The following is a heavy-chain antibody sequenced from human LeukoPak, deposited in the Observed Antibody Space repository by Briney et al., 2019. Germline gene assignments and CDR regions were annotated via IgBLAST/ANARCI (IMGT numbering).Heavy chain of an antibody. Sequence: SETLSLTCAVYGGSFSGYYWSWIRQPPGKGLEWIGEINHSGSTNYNPSLKSRVTISVDTSKNQFSLKLSSVTAADTAVYYCARGFMTTVTTAVYCFDYWAREPWSPSPQ. D-gene: IGHD4-17*01. J-gene: IGHJ4*02. CDR1: GGSFSGYY. V-gene: IGHV4-34*01. CDR3: ARGFMTTVTTAVYCFDY. CDR2: INHSGST.